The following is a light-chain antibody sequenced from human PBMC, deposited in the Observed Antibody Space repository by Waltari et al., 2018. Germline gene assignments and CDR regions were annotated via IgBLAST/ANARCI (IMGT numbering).Light chain of an antibody. Sequence: DIQMTQSPSSLSASVGDRVTITCQASQDINNYLNWYQQKPGKAPKLLIYDASNLETGVKESFSGSGSGTYLTFTISSLQSEDIETFYCQQYEDLAVTFGGGTKVDIK. CDR2: DAS. V-gene: IGKV1-33*01. CDR1: QDINNY. J-gene: IGKJ4*01. CDR3: QQYEDLAVT.